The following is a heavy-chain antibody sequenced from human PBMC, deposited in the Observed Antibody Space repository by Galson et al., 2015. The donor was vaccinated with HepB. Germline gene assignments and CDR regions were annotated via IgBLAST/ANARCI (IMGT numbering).Heavy chain of an antibody. J-gene: IGHJ5*02. V-gene: IGHV1-69*13. CDR1: GGTFSSYA. CDR3: ARANIRTDFPGSNWFDP. D-gene: IGHD3-10*01. CDR2: IIPIFGTA. Sequence: SVKVSCKASGGTFSSYAISWVRQAPGQGLEWMGGIIPIFGTANYAQKFQGRVTITADESTSTAYMELSSLRSEDTAVYYCARANIRTDFPGSNWFDPWGQGTLVTVSS.